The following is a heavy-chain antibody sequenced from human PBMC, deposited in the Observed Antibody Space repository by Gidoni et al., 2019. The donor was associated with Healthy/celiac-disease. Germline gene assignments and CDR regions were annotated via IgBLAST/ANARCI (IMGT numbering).Heavy chain of an antibody. D-gene: IGHD6-13*01. V-gene: IGHV4-61*01. Sequence: QVQLQESGPGLVKPSETLSLTCTVSGGSFSSGSYYWSWIRQPPGKGLEWIGYIYYSGSTNYNPSLKSRVTISVDTSKNQFSLKLSSVTAADTAVYYCARASIAAVLFDYWGQGTLVTVSS. J-gene: IGHJ4*02. CDR2: IYYSGST. CDR3: ARASIAAVLFDY. CDR1: GGSFSSGSYY.